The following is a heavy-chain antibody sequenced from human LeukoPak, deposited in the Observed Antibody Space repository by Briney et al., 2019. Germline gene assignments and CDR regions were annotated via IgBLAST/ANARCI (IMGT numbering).Heavy chain of an antibody. D-gene: IGHD2-8*01. CDR1: GFTFSSYS. J-gene: IGHJ6*03. CDR2: ISSSSSYI. Sequence: GGSLRLSCAASGFTFSSYSMNWVRQAPGKGLEWVSSISSSSSYIYYADSVKGRFTISRDNAKNSLYLQMNSLRAEDTAVYYCAKDRCSNGIGCYYYYMDVWGKGTTVTISS. V-gene: IGHV3-21*01. CDR3: AKDRCSNGIGCYYYYMDV.